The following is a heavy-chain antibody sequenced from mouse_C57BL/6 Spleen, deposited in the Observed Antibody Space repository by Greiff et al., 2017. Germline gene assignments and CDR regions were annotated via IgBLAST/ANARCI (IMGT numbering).Heavy chain of an antibody. D-gene: IGHD1-1*01. CDR2: IYPGDGDT. Sequence: QVQLQLSGAELVKPGASVKISCKASGYAFSSYWMNWVKQRPGKGLEWIGQIYPGDGDTNYNGKFKGKATLTADKSSSTAYMQLSSLTSEDSAVYFCARGYYGSSYYFDYWGQGTTLTVSS. CDR3: ARGYYGSSYYFDY. CDR1: GYAFSSYW. V-gene: IGHV1-80*01. J-gene: IGHJ2*01.